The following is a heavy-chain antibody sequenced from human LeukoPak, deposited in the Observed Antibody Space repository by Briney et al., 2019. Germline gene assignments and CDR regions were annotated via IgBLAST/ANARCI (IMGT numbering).Heavy chain of an antibody. Sequence: SVKVSCKASGGTFSSYAISWVRQAPGQGLEWMGRIIPIFGTANYAQKFQGRVTITTDESTSTAYMELSSLRSEDTAVYYCARQGETKDIVVVPAVQGWNWFDPWGQGTLVTVSS. CDR3: ARQGETKDIVVVPAVQGWNWFDP. J-gene: IGHJ5*02. D-gene: IGHD2-2*01. V-gene: IGHV1-69*05. CDR2: IIPIFGTA. CDR1: GGTFSSYA.